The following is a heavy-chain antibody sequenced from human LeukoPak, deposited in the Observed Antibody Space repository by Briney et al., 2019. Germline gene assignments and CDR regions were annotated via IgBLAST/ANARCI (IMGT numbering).Heavy chain of an antibody. D-gene: IGHD3-16*01. CDR3: VSMGSDGFDI. Sequence: ASVKVSCKASGYTFGSYAMNWVRQAPGQGLEFMGWINTYNGNPTYAQAFTGRFVFSVDTSVSTAYLQISSLKTEDTAVYYYVSMGSDGFDIWGQGTMVTVSS. J-gene: IGHJ3*02. V-gene: IGHV7-4-1*02. CDR2: INTYNGNP. CDR1: GYTFGSYA.